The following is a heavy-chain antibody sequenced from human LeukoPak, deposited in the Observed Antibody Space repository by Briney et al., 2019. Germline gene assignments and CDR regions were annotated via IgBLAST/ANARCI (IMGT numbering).Heavy chain of an antibody. Sequence: GGTLSLSCAASGFTFSSYAMHWVSQAPGKGLEWVAVISYDGSNKYYADSVKGRFTISRDNSKNTLYLQMNSLRAEDTAVYYCARGIAVAVDYYYYMDVWGKGTTVTVSS. CDR3: ARGIAVAVDYYYYMDV. CDR2: ISYDGSNK. J-gene: IGHJ6*03. D-gene: IGHD6-19*01. V-gene: IGHV3-30-3*01. CDR1: GFTFSSYA.